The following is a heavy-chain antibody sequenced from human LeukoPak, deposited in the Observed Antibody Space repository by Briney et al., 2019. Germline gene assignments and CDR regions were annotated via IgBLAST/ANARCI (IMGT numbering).Heavy chain of an antibody. CDR3: ARLGYCSGGSCFLTPNWFDP. J-gene: IGHJ5*02. CDR1: GGSFSGYY. Sequence: AETLSLTCAVYGGSFSGYYWSWIRQPPGKGLEWIGEINHSGSTNYNPSLKSRVTISVDTSKNQFSLKLSSVTAADTAVYYCARLGYCSGGSCFLTPNWFDPWGQGTLVTVSS. CDR2: INHSGST. V-gene: IGHV4-34*01. D-gene: IGHD2-15*01.